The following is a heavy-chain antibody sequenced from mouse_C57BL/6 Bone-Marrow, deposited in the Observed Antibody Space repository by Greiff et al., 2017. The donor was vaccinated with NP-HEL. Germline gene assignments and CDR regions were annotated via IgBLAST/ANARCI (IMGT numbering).Heavy chain of an antibody. Sequence: EVQLQQSGPVLVKPGASVKMSCKASGYTFTDYYMNWVKQSHGQSLEWIGVINPYNGGTSYNQKFKGKATLTVDKSSSTAYMELNSLTSEYSADYSGARKGDRGNYWYFDVWGTGTTVTVSS. CDR1: GYTFTDYY. D-gene: IGHD2-1*01. J-gene: IGHJ1*03. CDR2: INPYNGGT. V-gene: IGHV1-19*01. CDR3: ARKGDRGNYWYFDV.